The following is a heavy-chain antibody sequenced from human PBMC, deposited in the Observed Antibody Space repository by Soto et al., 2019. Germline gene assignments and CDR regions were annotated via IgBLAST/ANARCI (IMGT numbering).Heavy chain of an antibody. D-gene: IGHD3-9*01. J-gene: IGHJ2*01. V-gene: IGHV4-34*01. CDR1: GGSFSGYY. Sequence: QVQLQQWGAGPLRPLETLSLTCGVSGGSFSGYYWAWIHQSPGKGLEWIGEINDRGSINYNPSLKSRVSISVDTSKNHYSLNLRSVTAVDTAVYYCARESHDILTGPPWVWYFDLWGRGTLVTVSS. CDR3: ARESHDILTGPPWVWYFDL. CDR2: INDRGSI.